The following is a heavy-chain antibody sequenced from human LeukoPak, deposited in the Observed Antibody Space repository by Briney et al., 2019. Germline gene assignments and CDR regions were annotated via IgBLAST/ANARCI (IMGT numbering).Heavy chain of an antibody. J-gene: IGHJ5*02. CDR2: IYTSGST. D-gene: IGHD3-3*01. CDR1: GGSISSYY. V-gene: IGHV4-4*07. CDR3: AGGITIFGVVPLYNWFDP. Sequence: SSGTLSLTCTVSGGSISSYYWSWIRQPAGKGLEWIGRIYTSGSTNYNPSLKSRVTMSVDTSKNQFSLKLSSVTAADTAVYYCAGGITIFGVVPLYNWFDPWGQGTLVTVSS.